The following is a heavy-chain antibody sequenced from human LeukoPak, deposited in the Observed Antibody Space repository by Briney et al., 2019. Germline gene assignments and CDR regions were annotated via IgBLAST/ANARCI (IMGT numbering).Heavy chain of an antibody. CDR3: ARHGYSGSWSNYYYGMDV. J-gene: IGHJ6*02. Sequence: SETLSLTCTVSGGSISSYYWSWIRQPPGNGLEWVGYIYYSGSTNYNPSLKSRVTISVDTSKNQFSLKLSSVTAADTAVYYCARHGYSGSWSNYYYGMDVWGQGTTVTVSS. CDR1: GGSISSYY. V-gene: IGHV4-59*08. D-gene: IGHD6-13*01. CDR2: IYYSGST.